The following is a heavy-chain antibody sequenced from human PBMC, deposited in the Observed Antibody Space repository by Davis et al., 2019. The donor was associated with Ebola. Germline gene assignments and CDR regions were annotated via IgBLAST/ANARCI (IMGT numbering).Heavy chain of an antibody. D-gene: IGHD4-17*01. CDR2: FDPEDGET. CDR3: ARTAYGDYGLDY. Sequence: ASVKVSCKVSGYTLTELSMHWVRQAPGKGLEWMGGFDPEDGETIYAQKFQGRVTMTRNTSISTAYMELSSLRSEDTAVYYCARTAYGDYGLDYWGQGTLVTVSS. CDR1: GYTLTELS. J-gene: IGHJ4*02. V-gene: IGHV1-24*01.